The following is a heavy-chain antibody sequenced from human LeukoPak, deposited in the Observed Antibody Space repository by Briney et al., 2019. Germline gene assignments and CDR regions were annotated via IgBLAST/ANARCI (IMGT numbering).Heavy chain of an antibody. CDR2: ISAYNGNT. D-gene: IGHD2-21*02. CDR1: GYTVTSYG. Sequence: ASVKVSCKASGYTVTSYGISWVRQAPGQGLEWMGWISAYNGNTNYAQKLQGRVTMTTDTSTSTAYMELRSLRSDDTAVYYCARGPIVVVTAPFDYWGQGTLVTVSS. CDR3: ARGPIVVVTAPFDY. V-gene: IGHV1-18*01. J-gene: IGHJ4*02.